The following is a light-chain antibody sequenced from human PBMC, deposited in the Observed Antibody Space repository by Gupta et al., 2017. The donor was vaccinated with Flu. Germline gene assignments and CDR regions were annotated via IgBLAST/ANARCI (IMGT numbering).Light chain of an antibody. CDR2: ENN. J-gene: IGLJ3*02. CDR3: DTGDNSRSLGV. V-gene: IGLV1-51*02. Sequence: KVTISCSGSTSKIGNSYVSWYQQFPGTAPKLLIYENNKRPSGIPDRFSGSKSGTSATLGITGLQTGEEATYYWDTGDNSRSLGVFGGGTKLTVL. CDR1: TSKIGNSY.